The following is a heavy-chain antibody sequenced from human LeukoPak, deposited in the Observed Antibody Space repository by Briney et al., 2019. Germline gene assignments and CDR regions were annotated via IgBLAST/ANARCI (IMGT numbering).Heavy chain of an antibody. D-gene: IGHD4-17*01. CDR3: AKEDGDFPRVDYMDV. J-gene: IGHJ6*03. Sequence: GGSLRLSCAASGFTVSSYAMSWVRQAPGKGLEWVSAICGSGGRTYYADSVRGRSTSPRDTSKNTLYMQMNSLRAADTAVYYCAKEDGDFPRVDYMDVWGKGTTVTVSS. CDR1: GFTVSSYA. CDR2: ICGSGGRT. V-gene: IGHV3-23*01.